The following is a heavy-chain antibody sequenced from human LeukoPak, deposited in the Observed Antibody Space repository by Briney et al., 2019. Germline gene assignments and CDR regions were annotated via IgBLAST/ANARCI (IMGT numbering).Heavy chain of an antibody. J-gene: IGHJ6*03. CDR1: GFTFDDYA. D-gene: IGHD6-6*01. Sequence: PGRSLRLSCAASGFTFDDYAMPWVRQAPGKGLEWVSGISWKSGSIGYADSVKGRFTISRDNAKNSLYLQMNSLRAEDMALYYCAKEAARRGYYYYYMDVWGKGTTVTVSS. CDR3: AKEAARRGYYYYYMDV. V-gene: IGHV3-9*03. CDR2: ISWKSGSI.